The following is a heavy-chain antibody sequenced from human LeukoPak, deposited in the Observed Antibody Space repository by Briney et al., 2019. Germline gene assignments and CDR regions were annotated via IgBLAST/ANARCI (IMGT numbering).Heavy chain of an antibody. Sequence: GGSLRLSCAASGFTFSTFTMAWVRQAPGKGLEWVSSITSSSTYIYYADSVRGRFTISRDNAKNSLYLQMNSLRAEDTALYYCARDFSGLDYWGQGTLVTVSS. J-gene: IGHJ4*02. CDR3: ARDFSGLDY. V-gene: IGHV3-21*01. CDR2: ITSSSTYI. D-gene: IGHD6-25*01. CDR1: GFTFSTFT.